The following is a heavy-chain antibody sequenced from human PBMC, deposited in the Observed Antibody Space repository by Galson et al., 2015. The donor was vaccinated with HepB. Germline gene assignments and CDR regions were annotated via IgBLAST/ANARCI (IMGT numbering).Heavy chain of an antibody. CDR2: IYYSGST. CDR3: YLRVVVVAATRHGAFDI. D-gene: IGHD2-15*01. CDR1: SSYY. J-gene: IGHJ3*02. V-gene: IGHV4-39*01. Sequence: SSYYWGWIRQPPGKGLEWIGSIYYSGSTYYNPSLKSRVTISVDTSKNQFSLKLSSVTAADTAVYYCYLRVVVVAATRHGAFDIWGQGTMVTVSS.